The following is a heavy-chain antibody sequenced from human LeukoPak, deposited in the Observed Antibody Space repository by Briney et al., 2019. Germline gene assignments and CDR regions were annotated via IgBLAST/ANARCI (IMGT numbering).Heavy chain of an antibody. J-gene: IGHJ5*02. V-gene: IGHV1-18*01. D-gene: IGHD2-2*01. Sequence: ASVKVSCKASGYTFTSYGISWVRQAPGQGLEWMGWISAYNGNTNYAQKLQGRVTMTTDTSTSTAYMELRSLRSDDTAVYYCARVRHRYCSSTSCYHWFDPWGQGTLVTVSS. CDR2: ISAYNGNT. CDR3: ARVRHRYCSSTSCYHWFDP. CDR1: GYTFTSYG.